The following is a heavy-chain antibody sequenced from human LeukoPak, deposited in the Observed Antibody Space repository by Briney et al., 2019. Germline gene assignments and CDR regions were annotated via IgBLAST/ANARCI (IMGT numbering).Heavy chain of an antibody. Sequence: ASVKVSCKVSGYTLTELSMHWVRQAPGKGLEWMGGFDPEDGGTIYAQKFQGRVTMTEDTSTDTAYMELSSLRSEDTAVYYCATGVVAATRFDYWGQGTLVTVSS. CDR2: FDPEDGGT. J-gene: IGHJ4*02. CDR3: ATGVVAATRFDY. D-gene: IGHD2-15*01. CDR1: GYTLTELS. V-gene: IGHV1-24*01.